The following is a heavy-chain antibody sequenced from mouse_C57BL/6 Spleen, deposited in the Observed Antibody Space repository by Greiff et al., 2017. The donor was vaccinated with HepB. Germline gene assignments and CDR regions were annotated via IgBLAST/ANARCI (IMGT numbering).Heavy chain of an antibody. CDR2: INPNNGGT. J-gene: IGHJ2*01. D-gene: IGHD2-3*01. Sequence: EVQLQQSGPELVKPGASVKISCKASGYTFTDYYMNWVKQSHGKSLEWIGDINPNNGGTSYNQKFKGKATLTVDKSSSTAYMELRSLTSEDSAVYYCARSLDGYYFDYWGQGTTLTVSS. CDR3: ARSLDGYYFDY. CDR1: GYTFTDYY. V-gene: IGHV1-26*01.